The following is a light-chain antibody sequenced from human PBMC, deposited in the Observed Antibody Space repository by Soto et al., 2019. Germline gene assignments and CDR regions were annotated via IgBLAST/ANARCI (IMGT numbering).Light chain of an antibody. J-gene: IGKJ1*01. CDR3: HQYDSWT. V-gene: IGKV3-20*01. Sequence: EIGLTQSPGTLSFPPGERATLSCRASQSFNSIYLAWYQQKPGQAPRLLIYGASSRATGIPDRFSGSGSGADFTLTISRLEPEDFAVYYCHQYDSWTFGQGTKVDI. CDR2: GAS. CDR1: QSFNSIY.